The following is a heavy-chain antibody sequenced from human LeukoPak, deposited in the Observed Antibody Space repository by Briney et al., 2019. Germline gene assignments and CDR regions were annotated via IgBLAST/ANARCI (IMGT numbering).Heavy chain of an antibody. J-gene: IGHJ4*02. CDR3: AKGSAAGRPYYFDY. V-gene: IGHV3-23*01. CDR2: IDSTGAYT. D-gene: IGHD6-25*01. CDR1: GFIFSNYA. Sequence: GGSLRLSRAASGFIFSNYAMSWVRQAPGKGLEWVSAIDSTGAYTWYADSVKGRFTISKDSSKTILYLQMNSLRAEDAAVYFCAKGSAAGRPYYFDYWGQGTLVTVSS.